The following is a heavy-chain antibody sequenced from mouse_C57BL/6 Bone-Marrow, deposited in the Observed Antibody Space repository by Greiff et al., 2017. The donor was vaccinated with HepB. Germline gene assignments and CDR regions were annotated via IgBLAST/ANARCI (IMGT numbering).Heavy chain of an antibody. CDR3: ERQGAYDGYYVYAMDY. CDR2: ISNLAYSI. D-gene: IGHD2-3*01. CDR1: GFTFSDYG. J-gene: IGHJ4*01. Sequence: EVKLVESGGGLVQPGGSLKLSCAASGFTFSDYGMAWVRQAPRKGPEWVAFISNLAYSIYYADTVTGRFTISRENAKNTLYLKMSSLRSEDTAMYYCERQGAYDGYYVYAMDYWGQGTSVTVSS. V-gene: IGHV5-15*01.